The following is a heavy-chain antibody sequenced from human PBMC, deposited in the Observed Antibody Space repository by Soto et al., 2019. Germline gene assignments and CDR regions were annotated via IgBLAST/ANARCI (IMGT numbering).Heavy chain of an antibody. CDR1: GYNFTIYA. V-gene: IGHV1-3*01. CDR2: INGGSGDT. CDR3: ARVERCSGGSCYGPYFDS. D-gene: IGHD2-15*01. J-gene: IGHJ4*02. Sequence: ASVKVSCKTSGYNFTIYAVHWVLQAPGQRLEYMGWINGGSGDTKYSQKFQGRVTFTRDTSASTAYMELRSLRSEDTAVYYCARVERCSGGSCYGPYFDSWGQGTLVTVSS.